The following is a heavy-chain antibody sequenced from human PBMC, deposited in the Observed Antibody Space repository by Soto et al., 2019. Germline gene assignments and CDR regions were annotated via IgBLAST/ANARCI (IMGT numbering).Heavy chain of an antibody. D-gene: IGHD5-12*01. J-gene: IGHJ4*02. V-gene: IGHV3-74*01. CDR2: INTDGTSR. CDR1: GFTFSDYW. CDR3: ASSDKRGSKVAMELN. Sequence: VQLVESGGGLVQPGGSLRLSCAASGFTFSDYWMHWVRQVPGRGPLWVSRINTDGTSRSYADSVKGRFTISRDNAKDTLYQQMSSLRAEDTALYYCASSDKRGSKVAMELNWGQGTLVTVSS.